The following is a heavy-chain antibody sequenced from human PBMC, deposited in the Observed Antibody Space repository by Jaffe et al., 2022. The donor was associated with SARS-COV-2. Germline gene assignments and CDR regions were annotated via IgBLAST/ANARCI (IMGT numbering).Heavy chain of an antibody. Sequence: QVQLVESGGGVVQPGRSLRLSCAASGFTFSSYGMHWVRQAPGKGLEWVAVISYDGSNKYYADSVKGRFTISRDNSKNTLYLQMNSLRAEDTAVYYCAKDKSTLRITMIVFDWGQGTLVTVSS. V-gene: IGHV3-30*18. D-gene: IGHD3-22*01. J-gene: IGHJ4*02. CDR1: GFTFSSYG. CDR3: AKDKSTLRITMIVFD. CDR2: ISYDGSNK.